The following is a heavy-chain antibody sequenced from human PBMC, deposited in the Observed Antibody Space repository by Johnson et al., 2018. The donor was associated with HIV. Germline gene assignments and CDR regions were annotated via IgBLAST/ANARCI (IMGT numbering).Heavy chain of an antibody. CDR1: GFTFDDYA. CDR3: AKSSSSFGAFDI. D-gene: IGHD6-6*01. V-gene: IGHV3-9*01. J-gene: IGHJ3*02. CDR2: ISWNSGSI. Sequence: VQLVESGGGLVQPGRSLRLSCAASGFTFDDYAMHWVRQAPGKGLEWVSGISWNSGSIGYADSVKGRFTISRDNAKNSLYLQMNSLRAEDTAVYYCAKSSSSFGAFDIWGQGTMVTVSS.